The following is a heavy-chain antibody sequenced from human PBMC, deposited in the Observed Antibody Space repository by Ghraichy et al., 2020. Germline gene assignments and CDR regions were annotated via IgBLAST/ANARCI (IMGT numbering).Heavy chain of an antibody. CDR2: IHGGDSST. V-gene: IGHV5-51*01. D-gene: IGHD5-24*01. J-gene: IGHJ5*02. CDR3: ARHPTMSSGGHWCDP. Sequence: GESLNISCKGSGYSFPSYWIGWLRQMPGKGLEWMGIIHGGDSSTKYNPSFQGQVTISADKSISTAYLQWTSLRAADTAMYYCARHPTMSSGGHWCDPWGQGTLVTVSS. CDR1: GYSFPSYW.